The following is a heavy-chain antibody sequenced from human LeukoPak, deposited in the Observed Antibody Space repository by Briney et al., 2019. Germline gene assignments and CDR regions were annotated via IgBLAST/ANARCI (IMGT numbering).Heavy chain of an antibody. CDR2: IYYSGST. CDR3: AKFFSSSWYYNWFDP. J-gene: IGHJ5*02. D-gene: IGHD6-13*01. CDR1: GGPISSYY. Sequence: SETLSLTCTVSGGPISSYYWSWIRQPPGKGLEWIGYIYYSGSTNYNPSLKSRVTISVDTSKNQFSLKLSSVTAADTAVYYCAKFFSSSWYYNWFDPWGQGTLVTVSS. V-gene: IGHV4-59*12.